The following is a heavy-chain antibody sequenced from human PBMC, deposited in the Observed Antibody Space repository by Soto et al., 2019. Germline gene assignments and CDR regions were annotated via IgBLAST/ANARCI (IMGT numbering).Heavy chain of an antibody. CDR3: ARAGGGDSGYDYYFDY. Sequence: SETLSLTCTVSGGSISSYYWSWIRQPPGKGLEWIGYIYYSGSTNYNPSLKSRVTISVDTSKNQFSLKLSSVTAADTAVYYCARAGGGDSGYDYYFDYWGQGTLVTVSS. V-gene: IGHV4-59*01. CDR1: GGSISSYY. J-gene: IGHJ4*02. D-gene: IGHD5-12*01. CDR2: IYYSGST.